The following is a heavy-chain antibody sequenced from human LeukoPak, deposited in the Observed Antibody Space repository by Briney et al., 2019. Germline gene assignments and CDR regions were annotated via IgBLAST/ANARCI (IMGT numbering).Heavy chain of an antibody. J-gene: IGHJ4*02. CDR2: IIPIFGTA. V-gene: IGHV1-69*05. CDR3: ARDGKMAGYYRLDY. Sequence: ASVKVSCKASGGTFSSYAISWVRQAPGQGLEWMGGIIPIFGTANYAQKFQGRVTMTRDTSISTAYMELSRLRSDDTAVYYCARDGKMAGYYRLDYWGQGTLVTVSS. D-gene: IGHD3-9*01. CDR1: GGTFSSYA.